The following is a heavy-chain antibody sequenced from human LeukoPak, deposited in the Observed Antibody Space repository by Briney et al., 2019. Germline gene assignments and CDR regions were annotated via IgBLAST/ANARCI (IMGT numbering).Heavy chain of an antibody. J-gene: IGHJ4*02. CDR2: ISYDGRNK. V-gene: IGHV3-30*04. CDR3: VREARESGGFDY. CDR1: RFTFSTHA. Sequence: GGSLRLSCAASRFTFSTHAMHWVRQAPGKGLEWVAVISYDGRNKYYADSVKGRFTISRDNSKNTLYLQMNSLRAEDTAVYYCVREARESGGFDYWGQGTLVTVSS. D-gene: IGHD5-24*01.